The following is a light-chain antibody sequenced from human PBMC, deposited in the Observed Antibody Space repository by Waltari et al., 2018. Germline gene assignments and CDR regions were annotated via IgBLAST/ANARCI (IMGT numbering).Light chain of an antibody. CDR3: QSYDTSLSVGV. Sequence: QSVLTQPPSVSGAPGQRVTISCTGSSSNIGAGFDFPWFQQLPGRAPKLLIYDNRNRPSGVPDRFSGSKSGTSASLAIAGLQAEDESDYYCQSYDTSLSVGVFGGGTKLTVL. V-gene: IGLV1-40*01. CDR1: SSNIGAGFD. J-gene: IGLJ3*02. CDR2: DNR.